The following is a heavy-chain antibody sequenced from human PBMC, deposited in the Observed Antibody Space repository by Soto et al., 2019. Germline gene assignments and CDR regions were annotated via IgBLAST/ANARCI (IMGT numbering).Heavy chain of an antibody. CDR3: SRDPYHVLMVNAPNLYGMDV. J-gene: IGHJ6*02. CDR2: ISTYNGNT. D-gene: IGHD2-8*01. CDR1: GYSFTTYD. V-gene: IGHV1-18*01. Sequence: ASVKVSCKASGYSFTTYDISWVRQAPGQGLEWMGRISTYNGNTNYPQSLQGRLTMTTDTSTTTAYMELRSLRSDDTAVYYCSRDPYHVLMVNAPNLYGMDVWGQGTTVTVSS.